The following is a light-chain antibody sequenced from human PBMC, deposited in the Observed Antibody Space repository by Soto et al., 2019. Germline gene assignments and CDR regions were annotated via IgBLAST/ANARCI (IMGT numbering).Light chain of an antibody. J-gene: IGKJ1*01. CDR1: QSVSSY. CDR2: DTS. V-gene: IGKV3-11*01. Sequence: EIVLTQSPATLSLSPGERATLSCRASQSVSSYFAWYQQKPGQAPRLLIFDTSNRAPGIPARFSGSGSGTDFTLTISSLEPEDFAVYFCQQRSNWLWTFGQGTKVEIK. CDR3: QQRSNWLWT.